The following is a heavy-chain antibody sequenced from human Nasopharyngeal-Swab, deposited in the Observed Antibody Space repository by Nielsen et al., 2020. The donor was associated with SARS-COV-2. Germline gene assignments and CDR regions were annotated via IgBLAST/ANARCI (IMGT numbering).Heavy chain of an antibody. CDR1: GFTFSSYW. CDR2: INSDGSST. Sequence: ETLSLTCAASGFTFSSYWMHWVRQAPGKGLVWVSRINSDGSSTSYADSVKGRFTISRDNAKNTLYLQMNSLRAEDTAVYYCASSRPLWAFDIWGQGTMVTVSS. V-gene: IGHV3-74*01. CDR3: ASSRPLWAFDI. J-gene: IGHJ3*02.